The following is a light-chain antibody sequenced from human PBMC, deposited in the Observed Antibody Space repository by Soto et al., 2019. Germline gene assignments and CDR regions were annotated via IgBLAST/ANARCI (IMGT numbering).Light chain of an antibody. Sequence: EIVLTQSPGTLSLSPGERATLSCRASQSLSSSYLACYQHKPGQAPRLLIYGASNRATGIPDRFSGSGSGTDFTLTISRLEPEDFALYYCHQYGLSPMVTFGPGTKVDIK. V-gene: IGKV3-20*01. CDR1: QSLSSSY. CDR2: GAS. CDR3: HQYGLSPMVT. J-gene: IGKJ3*01.